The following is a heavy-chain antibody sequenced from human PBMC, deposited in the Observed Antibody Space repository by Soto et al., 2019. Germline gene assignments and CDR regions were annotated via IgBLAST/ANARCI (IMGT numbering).Heavy chain of an antibody. CDR2: IWVDGSNK. Sequence: QVHLVESGGGVAQSGRSLRLSCAAAGSIFTGYGMHWVRQAPGKGLEWVAGIWVDGSNKYYADSVKGRFTISRNNSKNMLYLQVNSLRVEVTAVYYCARDGIGGTTCRGYLDYWGQGTLVTVSS. CDR3: ARDGIGGTTCRGYLDY. V-gene: IGHV3-33*01. J-gene: IGHJ4*02. D-gene: IGHD1-7*01. CDR1: GSIFTGYG.